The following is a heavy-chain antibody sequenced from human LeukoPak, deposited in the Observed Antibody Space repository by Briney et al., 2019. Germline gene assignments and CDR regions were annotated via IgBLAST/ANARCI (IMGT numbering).Heavy chain of an antibody. CDR1: GFTFSSYG. CDR3: ARGVRHGQLWSLDY. Sequence: GGSLRLSCAASGFTFSSYGMNWVRQAPGKGLEWVSYISSSGSTIYYANSVKGRFTISRDNARNSLYLQMNSLRDEDTAVYYCARGVRHGQLWSLDYWGQGTLVTVSS. CDR2: ISSSGSTI. D-gene: IGHD5-18*01. V-gene: IGHV3-48*02. J-gene: IGHJ4*02.